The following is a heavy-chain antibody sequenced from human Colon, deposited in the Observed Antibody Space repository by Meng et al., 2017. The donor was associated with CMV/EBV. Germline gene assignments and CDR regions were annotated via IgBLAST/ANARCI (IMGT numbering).Heavy chain of an antibody. CDR1: GFTFSSYG. Sequence: GESLKISCVTSGFTFSSYGMHWLRQPAGKGLEWVAFIRYGGTTKYYADSVQGRFTISRDNSRSTLHLQMNSLRAEDTGLYFCAKEPLPPQTWGQGTQVTSPQ. V-gene: IGHV3-30*02. CDR2: IRYGGTTK. J-gene: IGHJ4*02. CDR3: AKEPLPPQT.